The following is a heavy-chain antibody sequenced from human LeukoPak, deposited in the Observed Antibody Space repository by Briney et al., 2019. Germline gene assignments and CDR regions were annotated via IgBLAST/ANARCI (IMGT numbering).Heavy chain of an antibody. D-gene: IGHD3-16*01. J-gene: IGHJ4*02. CDR2: ISAYNGNT. Sequence: ASVKVSCKASGYTFTSYAISWVRQAPGQGLEWMGWISAYNGNTTYAQKFHGRVTMTRDTSTSTVYMELSSLRSEDTAVYYCARDWGVQQWPPSYFDYWGQGTLVTVSS. V-gene: IGHV1-18*01. CDR1: GYTFTSYA. CDR3: ARDWGVQQWPPSYFDY.